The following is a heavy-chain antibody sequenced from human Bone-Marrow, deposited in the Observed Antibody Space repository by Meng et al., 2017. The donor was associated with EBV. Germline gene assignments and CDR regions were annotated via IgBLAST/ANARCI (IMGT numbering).Heavy chain of an antibody. V-gene: IGHV4-4*02. Sequence: ERQESGPGRVKSSRTVSLTCAVSGGPISRGHWWSWVRQPPGKGLEWIGEIHQSGSNNYNPSLKSRVTISLDMSKNQFSLNLNSVTAADTALYYCARTEFGIVPNTEEPLGYWGQGALVTVSS. CDR2: IHQSGSN. J-gene: IGHJ4*02. CDR1: GGPISRGHW. CDR3: ARTEFGIVPNTEEPLGY. D-gene: IGHD1-26*01.